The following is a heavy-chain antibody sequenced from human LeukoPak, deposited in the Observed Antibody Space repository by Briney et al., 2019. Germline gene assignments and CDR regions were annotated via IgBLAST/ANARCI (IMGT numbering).Heavy chain of an antibody. D-gene: IGHD3-16*02. V-gene: IGHV3-48*01. CDR2: ISSGSATI. Sequence: TGGSLRLSCAASGFTFNSYSMNWVRQAPGKGLEWLSYISSGSATIYYADSVKGRFTIFRDNAKNSLYLQMNNLRPEDTAVYYCARDTANYDYVWGTYRYFDFWGQGTLVTVSS. J-gene: IGHJ4*02. CDR3: ARDTANYDYVWGTYRYFDF. CDR1: GFTFNSYS.